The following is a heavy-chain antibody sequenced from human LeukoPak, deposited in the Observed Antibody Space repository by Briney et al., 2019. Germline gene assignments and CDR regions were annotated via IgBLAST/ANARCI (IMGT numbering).Heavy chain of an antibody. Sequence: GESLKISCKGSGYSFTSYWIGWVRQMPGKGLEWMGIIYPGDSDTRYSPSFQGQVTISADKSISTAYLQWSSLKASDTAMYYCARLRRRIQLWLRGVYYFDYWGQGTLVTLSS. D-gene: IGHD5-18*01. CDR1: GYSFTSYW. CDR2: IYPGDSDT. J-gene: IGHJ4*02. CDR3: ARLRRRIQLWLRGVYYFDY. V-gene: IGHV5-51*01.